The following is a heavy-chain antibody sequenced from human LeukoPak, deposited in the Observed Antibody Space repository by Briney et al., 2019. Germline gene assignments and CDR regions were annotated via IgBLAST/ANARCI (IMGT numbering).Heavy chain of an antibody. CDR3: AVLVVPAAREAGYYYYYMDV. CDR2: ISAYNGNT. CDR1: GYTFTSYG. Sequence: GASVKVSCKASGYTFTSYGISWVRQAPGQGLEWMGWISAYNGNTNYAQKLQGRVTMTTDTSTSTAYMELRSLRSDDTAVYYCAVLVVPAAREAGYYYYYMDVWGKGTTVTVSS. V-gene: IGHV1-18*01. J-gene: IGHJ6*03. D-gene: IGHD2-2*01.